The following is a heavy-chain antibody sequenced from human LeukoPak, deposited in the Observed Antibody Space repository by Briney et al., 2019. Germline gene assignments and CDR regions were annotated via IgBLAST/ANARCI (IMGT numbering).Heavy chain of an antibody. Sequence: SETLSLTCTVSGGSISSGSYYWSWIRQPAGKGLEWIGRIYTSGSTNYNPSLKSRVTISVDTSKNQFSLKLSSVTAADTAVYYCARGDYDSSGFVWGQGTMVTVSS. V-gene: IGHV4-61*02. D-gene: IGHD3-22*01. CDR3: ARGDYDSSGFV. J-gene: IGHJ3*01. CDR2: IYTSGST. CDR1: GGSISSGSYY.